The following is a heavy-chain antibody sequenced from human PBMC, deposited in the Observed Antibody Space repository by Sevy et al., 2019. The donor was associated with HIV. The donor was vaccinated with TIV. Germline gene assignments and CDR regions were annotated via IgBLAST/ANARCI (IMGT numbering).Heavy chain of an antibody. CDR3: AGENAWGRGYS. CDR2: IYYNGHI. V-gene: IGHV4-59*08. Sequence: TLSLTCTVSGGSITSLYWNWIRQPPGKGLEWIANIYYNGHINYNPSPNSRVTLSLDTSKNQSSLRLSSVTAADTAMYYCAGENAWGRGYSWGQGTLVTVSS. D-gene: IGHD1-26*01. J-gene: IGHJ4*02. CDR1: GGSITSLY.